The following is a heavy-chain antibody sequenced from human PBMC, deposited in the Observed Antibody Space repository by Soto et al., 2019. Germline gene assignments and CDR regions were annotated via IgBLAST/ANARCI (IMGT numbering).Heavy chain of an antibody. J-gene: IGHJ4*02. D-gene: IGHD3-3*01. CDR3: ARWSYLDY. CDR1: GFSFGSYA. V-gene: IGHV3-23*01. CDR2: ISGSDGKT. Sequence: GGSLRLSCAASGFSFGSYALSWVRQAPGKGLEWVSTISGSDGKTFYADSVKGRFSISRDTSQSTLYLQMNSLRADDTAMYYCARWSYLDYWGQGIRVTVSS.